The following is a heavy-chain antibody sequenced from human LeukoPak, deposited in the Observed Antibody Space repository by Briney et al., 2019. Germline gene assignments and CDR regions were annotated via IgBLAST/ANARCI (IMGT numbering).Heavy chain of an antibody. CDR2: INHSGST. V-gene: IGHV4-34*01. J-gene: IGHJ4*02. CDR1: GGSFSGYY. Sequence: PSETLSLTCAVYGGSFSGYYWSWIRQPPGKGLEWIGEINHSGSTNYNPSLKSRVTISVDTSKNQFSLKLSSVTAADTAVYYCARRYYYDSSGYYGNWGQGTLVTVSS. D-gene: IGHD3-22*01. CDR3: ARRYYYDSSGYYGN.